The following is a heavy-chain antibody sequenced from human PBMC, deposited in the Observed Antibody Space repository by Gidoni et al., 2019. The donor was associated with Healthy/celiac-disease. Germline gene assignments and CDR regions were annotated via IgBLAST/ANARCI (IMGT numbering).Heavy chain of an antibody. CDR3: ARAVVSSVAGAYYFDY. CDR2: IYPSGST. V-gene: IGHV4-4*07. CDR1: GGSISSYY. J-gene: IGHJ4*02. Sequence: QVQLQESGPGLVKPSETLSLTCTVSGGSISSYYWSWIRQPAGKGLEWIGRIYPSGSTNYNPSLKSRVTMSVDTSKNQFSLKLSSVTAADTAVYYCARAVVSSVAGAYYFDYWGQGTLVTVSS. D-gene: IGHD6-19*01.